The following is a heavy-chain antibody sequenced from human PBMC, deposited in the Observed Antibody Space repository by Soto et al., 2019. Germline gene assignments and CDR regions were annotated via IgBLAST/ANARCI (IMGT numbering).Heavy chain of an antibody. CDR2: VHHSWGS. D-gene: IGHD1-26*01. J-gene: IGHJ6*02. V-gene: IGHV4-59*08. CDR1: GGSISSYY. CDR3: ARKGVGPLHGLVDV. Sequence: QVQLQESGPGLVKPSETMSLSCTVSGGSISSYYWSWFRQSPGKRMEWIGYVHHSWGSSYNPTLQSRFAISLVTSKSQFPLKVTSVTATDPAVFYCARKGVGPLHGLVDVWGQGTTVTVSS.